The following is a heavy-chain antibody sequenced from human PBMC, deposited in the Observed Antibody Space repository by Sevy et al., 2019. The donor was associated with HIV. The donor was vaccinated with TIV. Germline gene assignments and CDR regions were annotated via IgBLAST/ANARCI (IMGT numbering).Heavy chain of an antibody. CDR2: MNPNSGNT. CDR3: ASPYCSGGSCYLNNYYYYGMDV. CDR1: GYTFTSYD. D-gene: IGHD2-15*01. Sequence: ASVKVSCKASGYTFTSYDINWVRRATGQGLEWMGWMNPNSGNTGYAQKFQGRVTMTRNTSISTAYMELSSLRSEDTAVYYCASPYCSGGSCYLNNYYYYGMDVWGQGTTVTVSS. J-gene: IGHJ6*02. V-gene: IGHV1-8*01.